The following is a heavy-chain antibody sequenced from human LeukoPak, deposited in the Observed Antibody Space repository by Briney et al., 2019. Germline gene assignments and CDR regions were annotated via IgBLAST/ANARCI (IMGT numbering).Heavy chain of an antibody. V-gene: IGHV4-39*07. CDR2: IYYSGST. J-gene: IGHJ3*02. Sequence: SETLSLTCTVSGGSISSSSYYWGWIRQPPGKGLEWIGSIYYSGSTYYNPSLKSRVTISVDTSKNQFSLKLSSVTAADTAVYYCARVRRWRQSHDAFDIWGQGTMVTVSS. D-gene: IGHD5-24*01. CDR3: ARVRRWRQSHDAFDI. CDR1: GGSISSSSYY.